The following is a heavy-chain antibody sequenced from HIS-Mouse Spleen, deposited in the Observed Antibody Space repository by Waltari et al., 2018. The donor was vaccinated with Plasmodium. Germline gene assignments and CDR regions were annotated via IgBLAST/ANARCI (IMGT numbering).Heavy chain of an antibody. J-gene: IGHJ4*02. CDR3: ARDRRLAFDY. CDR2: ISYDGSNK. D-gene: IGHD2-15*01. CDR1: GFTLCCYA. Sequence: QVQLVESGGGVVQPGRSLRLSCAASGFTLCCYAMPWVRQAPGKGLEWVAVISYDGSNKYYADSVKGRFTISRDNSKNTLYLQMNSLRAEDTAVYYCARDRRLAFDYWGQGTLVTVSS. V-gene: IGHV3-30-3*01.